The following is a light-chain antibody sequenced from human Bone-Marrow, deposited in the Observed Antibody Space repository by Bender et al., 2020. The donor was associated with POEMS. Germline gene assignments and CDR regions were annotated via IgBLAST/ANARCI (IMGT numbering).Light chain of an antibody. V-gene: IGLV2-8*01. CDR1: SSDVGGYNY. CDR2: EVT. J-gene: IGLJ1*01. CDR3: QVWDRSSASYV. Sequence: QSALTQPPSASGSPGQSVTISCTGTSSDVGGYNYVSWYQQYPGKAPKLMIYEVTKRPSGVPERFSGSNSGDTATLTISETQAMDEADYYCQVWDRSSASYVFGIGTKVTVL.